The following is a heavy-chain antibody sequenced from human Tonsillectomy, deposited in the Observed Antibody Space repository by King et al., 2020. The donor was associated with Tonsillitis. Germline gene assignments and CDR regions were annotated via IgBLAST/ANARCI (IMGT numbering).Heavy chain of an antibody. CDR3: ARIKYYDSCGYSVFDY. CDR1: GFSLSNTRMG. Sequence: VTLKESGPVLVKPTETLTLTCTVSGFSLSNTRMGVSWIRQPPGKALEWLAHIFSNDEKSYSTSLKSRLTISKDTSKSQVLLTMANMDPVDTATSYCARIKYYDSCGYSVFDYWGQGTLVTVSS. V-gene: IGHV2-26*01. J-gene: IGHJ4*02. CDR2: IFSNDEK. D-gene: IGHD3-22*01.